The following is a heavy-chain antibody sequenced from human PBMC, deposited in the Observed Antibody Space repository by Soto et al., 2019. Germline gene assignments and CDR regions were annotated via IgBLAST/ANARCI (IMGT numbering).Heavy chain of an antibody. Sequence: SETLSLTCTVSGGSISSSSYYWGWIRQPPGKGLEWIGEIHHSGATNYNPSLKSRVTISVDKSKNQFSLKLNSVTAADTAMFYCATQGFYRMGVWGRGTTVTVSS. J-gene: IGHJ6*02. CDR3: ATQGFYRMGV. CDR1: GGSISSSSYY. CDR2: IHHSGAT. V-gene: IGHV4-39*07.